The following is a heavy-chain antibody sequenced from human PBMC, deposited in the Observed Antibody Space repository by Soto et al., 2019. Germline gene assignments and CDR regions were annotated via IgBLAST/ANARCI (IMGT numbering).Heavy chain of an antibody. CDR3: AGAAAGTP. V-gene: IGHV1-3*01. J-gene: IGHJ5*02. CDR2: INPVNDTT. D-gene: IGHD6-13*01. Sequence: ASVKVSCKASGYTFTSYAMHWVRQAPGQRLEWMGWINPVNDTTKYSQKFQGRVTITADKSTSTAYMELSSLRSEDTAVYYCAGAAAGTPWGQGTLVTVSS. CDR1: GYTFTSYA.